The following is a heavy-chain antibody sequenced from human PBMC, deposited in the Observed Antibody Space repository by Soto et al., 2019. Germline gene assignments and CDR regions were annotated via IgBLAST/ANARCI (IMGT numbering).Heavy chain of an antibody. CDR2: VYHTGNA. V-gene: IGHV4-30-2*01. CDR3: ASRHFYYYGLDV. Sequence: PSETLSLTCTVSGGSITTAGYSWGWIRQPPGKALEWIGYVYHTGNAYPKPSLKSRVTISLDRSKNQFSLKMTSVTAADTALYYCASRHFYYYGLDVWGQGTTVTVSS. CDR1: GGSITTAGYS. J-gene: IGHJ6*02.